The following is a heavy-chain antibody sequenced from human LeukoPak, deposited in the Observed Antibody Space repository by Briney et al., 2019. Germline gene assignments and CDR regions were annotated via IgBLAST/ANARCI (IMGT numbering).Heavy chain of an antibody. CDR3: ARSPYSGYDDPYFDY. Sequence: GASLRVSSKASGYTFTGYYMHWGRQAPGQGLEWMGWINPNSGGTKDAQKFQGRVTMTRDTSISTAYMELSRLRSDDTAVYYCARSPYSGYDDPYFDYWGQGTLVSVSS. CDR2: INPNSGGT. J-gene: IGHJ4*02. V-gene: IGHV1-2*02. D-gene: IGHD5-12*01. CDR1: GYTFTGYY.